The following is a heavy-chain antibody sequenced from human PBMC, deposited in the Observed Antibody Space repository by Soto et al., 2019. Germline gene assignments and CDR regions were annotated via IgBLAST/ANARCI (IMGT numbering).Heavy chain of an antibody. D-gene: IGHD1-1*01. V-gene: IGHV4-4*07. CDR3: ARESRSELGTVEY. Sequence: QVRLQESGPGLVKPSETLSLTCTVSGASISNYYWSWIRQPAGKGLECLGRIYASGTTTYNPSLWSRITMSVDTSKNQFSLNLSSVTAADTAVYYCARESRSELGTVEYWGQGTLVTVSS. CDR1: GASISNYY. J-gene: IGHJ4*02. CDR2: IYASGTT.